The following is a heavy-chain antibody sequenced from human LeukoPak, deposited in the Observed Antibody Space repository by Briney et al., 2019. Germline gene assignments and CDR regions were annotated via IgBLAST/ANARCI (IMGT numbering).Heavy chain of an antibody. V-gene: IGHV3-48*04. D-gene: IGHD2-15*01. CDR2: ISSSSSTI. Sequence: GGSLRLSCAASGFTFSSYSMNWVRQAPGEGLEWVSYISSSSSTICYADSVKGRFTISRDNAKNSLYLQMNSLRAEDTAVYYCAVTMGYCSGGSCPHINFDYWGQGTLVTVSS. CDR1: GFTFSSYS. J-gene: IGHJ4*02. CDR3: AVTMGYCSGGSCPHINFDY.